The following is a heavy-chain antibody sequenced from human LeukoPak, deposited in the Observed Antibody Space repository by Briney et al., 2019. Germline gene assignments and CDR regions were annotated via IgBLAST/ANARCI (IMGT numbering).Heavy chain of an antibody. CDR3: ARDDRDGYSYGSKPYYYYGMDV. D-gene: IGHD5-18*01. CDR1: GYTFTSYG. V-gene: IGHV1-18*01. Sequence: GASVKVSCKASGYTFTSYGISWVRQAPGQGLEWMGWISAYNGNTNYAQKLQGRVTMTTDTSTSTAYMELRSLRSDDTAVYYCARDDRDGYSYGSKPYYYYGMDVWGQGTTVTVSS. CDR2: ISAYNGNT. J-gene: IGHJ6*02.